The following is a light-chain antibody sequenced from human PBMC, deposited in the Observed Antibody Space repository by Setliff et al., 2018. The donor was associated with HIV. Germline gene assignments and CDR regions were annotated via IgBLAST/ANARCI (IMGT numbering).Light chain of an antibody. CDR3: SSFRRSSLSSYV. Sequence: QSALTQPPSASGSPGQSVTISCTGTSGDVGGYNYVSWYQQYPGKAPKLLIHEVTKRPSGVPDRFSGSKSGNTASLTVSGLQAEDEADYYCSSFRRSSLSSYVFGSGTKVTVL. CDR2: EVT. V-gene: IGLV2-8*01. CDR1: SGDVGGYNY. J-gene: IGLJ1*01.